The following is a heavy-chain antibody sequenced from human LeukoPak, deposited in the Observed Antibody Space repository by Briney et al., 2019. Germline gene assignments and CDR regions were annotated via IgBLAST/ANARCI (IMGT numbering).Heavy chain of an antibody. J-gene: IGHJ6*03. Sequence: PSETLSLTCAVYGGSFSDYYWSWIRQPPGKGLEWIGEINHSGSTNHNPSLKSRVTISIEMSKNQFSLKLSSVTAADTAVYYCARGLSIRTSTVGYYYYYYMDVWGKGTTVTVSS. V-gene: IGHV4-34*01. CDR1: GGSFSDYY. CDR3: ARGLSIRTSTVGYYYYYYMDV. CDR2: INHSGST. D-gene: IGHD4-23*01.